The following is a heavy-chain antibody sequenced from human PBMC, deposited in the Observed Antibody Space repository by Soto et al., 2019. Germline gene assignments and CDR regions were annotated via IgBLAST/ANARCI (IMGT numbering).Heavy chain of an antibody. CDR1: GGTFSSYA. CDR3: ARDHFACKYGSSCPKGRWFDP. CDR2: IIPIFGTA. V-gene: IGHV1-69*13. D-gene: IGHD6-13*01. J-gene: IGHJ5*02. Sequence: GASVKVSCKASGGTFSSYAVSWVRQAPGQGLEWMGGIIPIFGTANYAQKFQGRVTITADESTSTAYMELSSLRSEDTAVYYCARDHFACKYGSSCPKGRWFDPWGQGTLVTVSS.